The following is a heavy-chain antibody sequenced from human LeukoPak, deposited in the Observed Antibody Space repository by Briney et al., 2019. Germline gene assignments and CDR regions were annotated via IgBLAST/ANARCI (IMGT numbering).Heavy chain of an antibody. CDR3: ARDDRFGDRSMDV. D-gene: IGHD3-16*01. CDR2: ISYSWST. Sequence: PSETLALTCTFSGGSIRIYYGSGVPQPPGKVLEGIGDISYSWSTNYNPALSGRVTISVDTSKNQCSLKGGSVTAAATAVYYCARDDRFGDRSMDVWGQGTTVTVSS. V-gene: IGHV4-59*01. J-gene: IGHJ6*02. CDR1: GGSIRIYY.